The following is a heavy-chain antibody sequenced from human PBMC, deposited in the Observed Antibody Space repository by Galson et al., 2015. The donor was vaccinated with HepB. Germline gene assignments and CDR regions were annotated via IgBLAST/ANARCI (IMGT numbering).Heavy chain of an antibody. J-gene: IGHJ3*02. V-gene: IGHV3-23*01. Sequence: SLRLSCAASGFTFSSYAMSWVRQAPGKGLEWVSAISGSGGSTYYADAVKGRFTISRDNSKNTLYLQMNSLRAGDTAVYYCARGGWGAFDIWGQGTMVTVSS. CDR1: GFTFSSYA. CDR2: ISGSGGST. CDR3: ARGGWGAFDI. D-gene: IGHD3-16*01.